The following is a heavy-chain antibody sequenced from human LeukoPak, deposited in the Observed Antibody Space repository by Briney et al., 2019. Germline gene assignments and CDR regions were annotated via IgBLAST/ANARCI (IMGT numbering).Heavy chain of an antibody. D-gene: IGHD3-22*01. Sequence: ASVKVSCKASRYTFTKNDINWVRQATGQGPEWMGWMNPKSGNTGYAQKFQGRVTMTTDTSTSTAYMELRSLRSDDTAVYYCARGPHERSGYPDDWGQGTLVTVSS. V-gene: IGHV1-8*01. CDR1: RYTFTKND. CDR2: MNPKSGNT. CDR3: ARGPHERSGYPDD. J-gene: IGHJ4*02.